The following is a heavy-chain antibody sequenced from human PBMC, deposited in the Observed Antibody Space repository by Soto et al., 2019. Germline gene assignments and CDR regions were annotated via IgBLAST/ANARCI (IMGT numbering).Heavy chain of an antibody. CDR2: ISYDGSNK. J-gene: IGHJ3*02. D-gene: IGHD6-19*01. V-gene: IGHV3-30*18. CDR3: AKVYSSGWYDAFDI. Sequence: ESGGGVVQPGRSLRLSCAASGFTFSSYGMHWVRQAPGKGLEWVAVISYDGSNKYYADSVKGRFTISRDNSKNTLYLQMNSLRAEDTAVYYCAKVYSSGWYDAFDIWGQGTMVTVSS. CDR1: GFTFSSYG.